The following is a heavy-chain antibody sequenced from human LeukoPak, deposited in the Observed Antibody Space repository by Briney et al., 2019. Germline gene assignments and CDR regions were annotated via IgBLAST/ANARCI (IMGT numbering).Heavy chain of an antibody. J-gene: IGHJ3*02. CDR2: IDTDGSIT. D-gene: IGHD3-16*01. CDR1: GYTFSSYW. V-gene: IGHV3-74*01. CDR3: AKVRSRFWGTPQWPFDM. Sequence: PGGSLRLSCAASGYTFSSYWMHWVRQAPGKGLVWVSRIDTDGSITSYADSVKGRFTISRDNAKNSLYLQMNSLRPEDTALYYCAKVRSRFWGTPQWPFDMWGQGTMVTV.